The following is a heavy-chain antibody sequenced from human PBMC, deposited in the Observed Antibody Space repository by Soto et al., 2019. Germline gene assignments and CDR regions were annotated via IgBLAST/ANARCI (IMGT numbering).Heavy chain of an antibody. V-gene: IGHV1-46*02. Sequence: ASVKVSCKASGYTFNDYHLHWVRQAPGQGLEWMGMINPSGGSTSYAQKFQGRVTMTRDTSTTTVYMEVSSLKSEDTAVYYCARPPFPGCLNAVCYPLDYWGQGTLVTVSS. CDR3: ARPPFPGCLNAVCYPLDY. J-gene: IGHJ4*02. D-gene: IGHD2-8*01. CDR2: INPSGGST. CDR1: GYTFNDYH.